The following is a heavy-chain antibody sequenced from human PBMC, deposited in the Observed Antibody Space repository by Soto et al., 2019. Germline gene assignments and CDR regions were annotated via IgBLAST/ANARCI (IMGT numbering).Heavy chain of an antibody. CDR2: IKQDGSEK. CDR3: AREAGSGWYHY. Sequence: EVQLVESGGGLVQPGGSLRLSCAASGFTFSSYWMSWVRQTPGKGLEWVANIKQDGSEKYYVDSVKGRFTISRDNAKNSLYLQMNSLRAEDTAVYYCAREAGSGWYHYWGQGTLVTVSS. D-gene: IGHD6-19*01. V-gene: IGHV3-7*01. CDR1: GFTFSSYW. J-gene: IGHJ4*02.